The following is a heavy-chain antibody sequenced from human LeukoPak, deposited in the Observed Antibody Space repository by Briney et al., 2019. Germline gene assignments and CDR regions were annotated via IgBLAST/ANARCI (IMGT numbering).Heavy chain of an antibody. CDR3: ARKRYSGYDEIYYYYGMDV. CDR1: GYTFTSYG. V-gene: IGHV1-18*01. J-gene: IGHJ6*02. CDR2: ISAYNGNT. Sequence: VAPVKVSCKASGYTFTSYGISWVRQAPGQGLEWMGWISAYNGNTNYAQKLQGRVTMTTDTSTSTAYMELRSLRSDDTAVYYCARKRYSGYDEIYYYYGMDVWGQGTTVTVSS. D-gene: IGHD5-12*01.